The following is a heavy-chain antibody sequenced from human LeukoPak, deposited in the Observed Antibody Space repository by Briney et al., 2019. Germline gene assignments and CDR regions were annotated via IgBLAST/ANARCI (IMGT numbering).Heavy chain of an antibody. Sequence: SETLSLTCTVSGDSFSSYYWSWIRHPPGKGLEWIGHIYNRGNTHYNPSLKSRVTISVDTSKNQFSLTLNSVTAADTAVFYCARRPHNWGFDYWGEGTLVTVSS. CDR3: ARRPHNWGFDY. CDR2: IYNRGNT. D-gene: IGHD7-27*01. CDR1: GDSFSSYY. V-gene: IGHV4-59*08. J-gene: IGHJ4*02.